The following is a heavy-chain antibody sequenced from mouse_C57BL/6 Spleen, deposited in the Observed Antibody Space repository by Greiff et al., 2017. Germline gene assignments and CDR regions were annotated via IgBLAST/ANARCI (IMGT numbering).Heavy chain of an antibody. V-gene: IGHV1-19*01. Sequence: VQLQQSGPVLVKPGASVKMSCKASGYTFTDYYMNWVKQSHGKSLEWIGVINPYNGGTSYNQKFKGKATLTVDKSSSTAYMELNSLTSEDSAVYYCARRLPPWYFDVWGTGTTVTVSS. D-gene: IGHD5-5*01. CDR3: ARRLPPWYFDV. CDR1: GYTFTDYY. CDR2: INPYNGGT. J-gene: IGHJ1*03.